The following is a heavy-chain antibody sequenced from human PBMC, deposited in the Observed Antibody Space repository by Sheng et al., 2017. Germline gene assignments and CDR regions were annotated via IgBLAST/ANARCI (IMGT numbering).Heavy chain of an antibody. Sequence: QVQLVQSGAEVKKPGSSVKVSCKASGGTFSSYAISWVRQAPGQGLEWMGGIIPIFGTANYAHKFQGRVTITADESTSTAYMELSSLRSEDTAVYYCARAEYSSSSAWFDPGAREPWSPSPQ. CDR2: IIPIFGTA. J-gene: IGHJ5*02. V-gene: IGHV1-69*01. CDR3: ARAEYSSSSAWFDP. D-gene: IGHD6-6*01. CDR1: GGTFSSYA.